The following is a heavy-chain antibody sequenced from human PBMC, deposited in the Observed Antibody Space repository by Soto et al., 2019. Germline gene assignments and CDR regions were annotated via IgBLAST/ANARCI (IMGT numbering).Heavy chain of an antibody. J-gene: IGHJ6*02. Sequence: PGGSLRLSCSASGFTFSSYAMHWVRQAPGKGLEYVSAISSNGGSTYYADSVKGRFTISRDNSKNTLYLQMSSLRAEDTAVYYCVKGVYYDILTGYYNYYYGMDVWGQGTTVTVSS. CDR2: ISSNGGST. CDR3: VKGVYYDILTGYYNYYYGMDV. D-gene: IGHD3-9*01. CDR1: GFTFSSYA. V-gene: IGHV3-64D*06.